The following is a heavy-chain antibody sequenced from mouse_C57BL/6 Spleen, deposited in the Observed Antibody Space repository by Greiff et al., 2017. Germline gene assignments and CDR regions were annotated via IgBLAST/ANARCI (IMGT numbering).Heavy chain of an antibody. J-gene: IGHJ2*01. CDR1: GYTFTDYN. CDR3: ARYLYYPDY. Sequence: VQLKESGPELVKPGASVKMSCKASGYTFTDYNMHWVKQSHGKSLEWIGYINPNNGGTSYNQKFKGKATLTVNKSSSTAYMELRSLTSEDSAVYYCARYLYYPDYWGQGTTLTVSS. V-gene: IGHV1-22*01. D-gene: IGHD2-1*01. CDR2: INPNNGGT.